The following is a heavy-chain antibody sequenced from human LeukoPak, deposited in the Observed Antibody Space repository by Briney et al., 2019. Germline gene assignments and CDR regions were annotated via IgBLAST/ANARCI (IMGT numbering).Heavy chain of an antibody. CDR3: ARDSVLLWFGEFRFDP. D-gene: IGHD3-10*01. V-gene: IGHV3-7*01. J-gene: IGHJ5*02. CDR2: IKQDGSEK. CDR1: GFTFSSYW. Sequence: GGSLRLSCAASGFTFSSYWMSWVRQAPGKGLEWEANIKQDGSEKYYVDSVKGRFTISRDNAKNSLYLQMNSLRAEDTAVYYCARDSVLLWFGEFRFDPWGQGTLVTVSS.